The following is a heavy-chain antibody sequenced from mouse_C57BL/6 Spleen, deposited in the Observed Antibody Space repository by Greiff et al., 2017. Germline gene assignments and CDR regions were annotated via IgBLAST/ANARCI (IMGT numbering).Heavy chain of an antibody. Sequence: DVQLQESGGGLVQPGESLKLSCESNEYEFPSHDMSWVRKTPEKRLELVAAINSDGGSTYYPDTMERRFIISRDNTKKTLYLQMSSLRSEDTALYYCARRGNYRYWYFDVWGTGTTVTVSS. CDR2: INSDGGST. CDR1: EYEFPSHD. CDR3: ARRGNYRYWYFDV. V-gene: IGHV5-2*01. J-gene: IGHJ1*03. D-gene: IGHD2-1*01.